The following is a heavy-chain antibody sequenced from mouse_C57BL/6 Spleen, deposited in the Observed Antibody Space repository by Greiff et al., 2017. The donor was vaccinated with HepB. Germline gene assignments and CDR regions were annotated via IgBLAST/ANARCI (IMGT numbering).Heavy chain of an antibody. CDR3: ASLQLRLSFSWFAY. V-gene: IGHV14-3*01. D-gene: IGHD3-2*02. CDR2: IDPANGNT. CDR1: GFNIKNTY. Sequence: VQLQQPVAELVRPGASVKLSCTASGFNIKNTYMHWVKQRPEQGLEWIGRIDPANGNTKYAPKFQGKATITADTSSNTAYLQLSSLTSEDTAIYYCASLQLRLSFSWFAYWGQGTLVTVSA. J-gene: IGHJ3*01.